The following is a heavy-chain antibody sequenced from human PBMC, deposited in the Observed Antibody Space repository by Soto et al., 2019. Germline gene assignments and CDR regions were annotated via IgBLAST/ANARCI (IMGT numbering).Heavy chain of an antibody. J-gene: IGHJ6*02. D-gene: IGHD3-16*01. CDR1: GFIASTSY. CDR2: TYTSGSG. CDR3: ARDPPSTSDYGLDV. V-gene: IGHV3-66*01. Sequence: GGSLRLSCAASGFIASTSYIFWVRQAPGKGLEWVAVTYTSGSGDYADSVKGRFISSRDDSKNTLYLQMNSLRAEDTSVYYCARDPPSTSDYGLDVWGQGTTVTVSS.